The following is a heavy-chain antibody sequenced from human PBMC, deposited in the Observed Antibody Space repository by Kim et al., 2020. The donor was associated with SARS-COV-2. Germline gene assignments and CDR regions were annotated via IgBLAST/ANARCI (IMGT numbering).Heavy chain of an antibody. V-gene: IGHV3-43*02. CDR3: AKDIGTIGDGADF. D-gene: IGHD3-10*01. J-gene: IGHJ4*02. CDR1: GFPFHRHA. CDR2: INGDGNV. Sequence: GGSLRLSCAASGFPFHRHAMHWVRQPPGKALQWVSLINGDGNVYYADSVKGRFTIPRDNSKNSLYLHMDSLRVEDTAFYYCAKDIGTIGDGADFWGQG.